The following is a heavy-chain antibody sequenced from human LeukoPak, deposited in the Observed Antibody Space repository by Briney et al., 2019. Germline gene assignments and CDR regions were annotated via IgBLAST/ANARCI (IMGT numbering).Heavy chain of an antibody. CDR1: RFSFNSYV. CDR2: IYSGGST. J-gene: IGHJ4*02. D-gene: IGHD3-3*01. V-gene: IGHV3-53*01. CDR3: AIGVVIPPQFDY. Sequence: PGGSLRLSCAASRFSFNSYVMSWVRQAPGKGLEWVSVIYSGGSTYYADSMKGRFTISRDNFKNTLYLQMNSLRAEDTAVYYCAIGVVIPPQFDYWGQGTLVTVSS.